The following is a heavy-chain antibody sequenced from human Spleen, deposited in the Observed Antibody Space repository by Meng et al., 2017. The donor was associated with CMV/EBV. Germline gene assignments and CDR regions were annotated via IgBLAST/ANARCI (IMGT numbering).Heavy chain of an antibody. J-gene: IGHJ6*02. CDR2: ISGSGGST. V-gene: IGHV3-23*01. Sequence: GGSLRLSCAASGFIVNTNYMSWVRQAPGKGLEWVSAISGSGGSTYYADSVKGRFTVSRDNSKNTLCLQMNSLRAEDTAVYYCARRIAVAGTSTPHYGMDVWGQGTTVTVSS. CDR3: ARRIAVAGTSTPHYGMDV. CDR1: GFIVNTNY. D-gene: IGHD6-19*01.